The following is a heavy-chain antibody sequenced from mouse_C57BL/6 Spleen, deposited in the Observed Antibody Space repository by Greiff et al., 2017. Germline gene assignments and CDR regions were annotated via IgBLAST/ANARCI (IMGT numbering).Heavy chain of an antibody. CDR2: ISDGGSYT. Sequence: EVQVVESGGGLVKPGGSLKLSCAASGFTFSSYAMSWVRQTPEKRLEWVATISDGGSYTYYPDNVKGRFTISRDNAKNNLYLQMSHLKSEDTAMYYCARAYSNYWYFDVWGTGTTVTVSS. V-gene: IGHV5-4*01. CDR3: ARAYSNYWYFDV. CDR1: GFTFSSYA. D-gene: IGHD2-5*01. J-gene: IGHJ1*03.